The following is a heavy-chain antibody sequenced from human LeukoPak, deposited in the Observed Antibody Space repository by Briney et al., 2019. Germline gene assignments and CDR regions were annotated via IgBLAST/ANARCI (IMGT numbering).Heavy chain of an antibody. V-gene: IGHV1-18*01. CDR3: ARNPGFAYYDFWSGYYNGMDV. CDR1: GYTFTSYG. D-gene: IGHD3-3*01. Sequence: ASVNVSCKASGYTFTSYGISWVRQAPGQGLEWMGWISAYNGNTNCAQKLQGRVTMTTDTSTSTAYMELRSLRSDDTAVYYCARNPGFAYYDFWSGYYNGMDVWGQGTTVTVSS. CDR2: ISAYNGNT. J-gene: IGHJ6*02.